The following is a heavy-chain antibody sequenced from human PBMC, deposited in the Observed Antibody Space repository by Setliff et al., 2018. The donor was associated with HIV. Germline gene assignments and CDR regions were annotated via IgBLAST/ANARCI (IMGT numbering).Heavy chain of an antibody. J-gene: IGHJ3*01. Sequence: ASVKVSCKASGYTFTGYYMHWVRQAPGQGLEWMGCINLNTGNTNYAQKFQGRVIVTRDTSINTAYVELRSLRLDDTAVYFCARPPTVHDNMPWDSFQVWGQGTSVTVS. CDR1: GYTFTGYY. CDR3: ARPPTVHDNMPWDSFQV. CDR2: INLNTGNT. V-gene: IGHV1-2*02. D-gene: IGHD1-1*01.